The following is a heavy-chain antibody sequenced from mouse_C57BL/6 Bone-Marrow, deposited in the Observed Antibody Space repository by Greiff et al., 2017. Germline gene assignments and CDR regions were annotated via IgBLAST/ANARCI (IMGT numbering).Heavy chain of an antibody. CDR3: ANYSDPPWFAC. J-gene: IGHJ3*01. CDR2: IYPRSGNT. Sequence: QVQLKQSGAELARPGASVKLSCKASGYTFTSYGISWVKQRTGQGLEWIGEIYPRSGNTYYNEKFKGKATLTADKSSSTAYMELRSLTSEDSAVYFCANYSDPPWFACWGQGTLVTVSA. CDR1: GYTFTSYG. V-gene: IGHV1-81*01. D-gene: IGHD2-13*01.